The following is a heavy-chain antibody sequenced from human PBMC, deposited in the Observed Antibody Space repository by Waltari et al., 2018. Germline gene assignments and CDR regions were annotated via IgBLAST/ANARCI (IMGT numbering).Heavy chain of an antibody. J-gene: IGHJ3*01. D-gene: IGHD3-10*01. CDR2: IKQERSEK. CDR1: GFTVTNNW. CDR3: SRNREDSGTFYRAYDV. Sequence: EVRLVESGGGLVQPGGSLKLSCVASGFTVTNNWMSWVRQAPGKGREWVAGIKQERSEKMFWGSWKGRFTIARDNAENSLYLQMNRLRAEETAVYYCSRNREDSGTFYRAYDVWGQGTLVTVAT. V-gene: IGHV3-7*03.